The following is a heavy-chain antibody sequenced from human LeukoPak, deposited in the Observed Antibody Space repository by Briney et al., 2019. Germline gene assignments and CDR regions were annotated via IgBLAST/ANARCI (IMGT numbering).Heavy chain of an antibody. CDR1: GYTFTGYY. Sequence: ASVKVSCKASGYTFTGYYMHWVRQATGQGLEWMGWMNPNSGNTGYAQKFQGRVTMTRNTSISTAYMELSSLRSEDTAVYYCARGSGWSGDIGGYWGQGTLVTVSS. CDR2: MNPNSGNT. V-gene: IGHV1-8*02. D-gene: IGHD6-19*01. J-gene: IGHJ4*02. CDR3: ARGSGWSGDIGGY.